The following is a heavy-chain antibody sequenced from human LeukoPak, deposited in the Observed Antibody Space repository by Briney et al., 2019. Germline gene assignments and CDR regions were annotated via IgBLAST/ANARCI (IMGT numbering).Heavy chain of an antibody. CDR2: ISSYNGNT. J-gene: IGHJ1*01. Sequence: ASVKVSCKASGYTFTNYAISWVRQAPGQGLEWMGWISSYNGNTNYAQKLQGRVTMTTDTSTSTAYMELRSLRSDDTAVYYCARGDDYDFFSFQHWGQGTLVTVSS. V-gene: IGHV1-18*01. CDR1: GYTFTNYA. D-gene: IGHD3-3*01. CDR3: ARGDDYDFFSFQH.